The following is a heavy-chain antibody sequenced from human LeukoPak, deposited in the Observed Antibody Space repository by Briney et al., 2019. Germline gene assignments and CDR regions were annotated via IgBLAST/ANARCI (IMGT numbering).Heavy chain of an antibody. J-gene: IGHJ6*03. CDR1: VYTLTASY. D-gene: IGHD2-2*01. Sequence: SVKVSCKASVYTLTASYMHWVRQAPGQGLEWMGWMNPDSVGTNYAQKFQGRVTMTRDTSISTAYMELSRLRSDDTAVYYCARRPAYCGSSTSCYRPPYYYYMDVWGKGTTVTLSS. CDR3: ARRPAYCGSSTSCYRPPYYYYMDV. V-gene: IGHV1-2*02. CDR2: MNPDSVGT.